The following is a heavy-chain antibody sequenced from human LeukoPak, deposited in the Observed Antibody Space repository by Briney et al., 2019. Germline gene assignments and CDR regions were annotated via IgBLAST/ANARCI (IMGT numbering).Heavy chain of an antibody. CDR2: IYTSGST. V-gene: IGHV4-4*07. Sequence: SETLSLTCTVSGGSISSYYWSWIRQPAGKGLEWIGRIYTSGSTHYNPSLTSRVTMSVDTSKNQFSLKLCSVTAADTAVYYCARFSLGIAVAGTGEGFDSWGQGTMVTVSS. D-gene: IGHD6-19*01. CDR3: ARFSLGIAVAGTGEGFDS. CDR1: GGSISSYY. J-gene: IGHJ3*02.